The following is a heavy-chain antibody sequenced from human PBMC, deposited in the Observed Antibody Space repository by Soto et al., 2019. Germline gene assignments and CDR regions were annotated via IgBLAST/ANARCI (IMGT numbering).Heavy chain of an antibody. Sequence: SRAASGFTFSTYWMSWVRQAPGKGLEWVSAVGTGGTTYYADSVKGRFTISRDNSKNTLYLQMNSLRAEDTAVYYCAKNPGYYYDSTGYHFDYWGQGTLVTVSS. CDR1: GFTFSTYW. CDR3: AKNPGYYYDSTGYHFDY. J-gene: IGHJ4*02. CDR2: VGTGGTT. V-gene: IGHV3-23*01. D-gene: IGHD3-22*01.